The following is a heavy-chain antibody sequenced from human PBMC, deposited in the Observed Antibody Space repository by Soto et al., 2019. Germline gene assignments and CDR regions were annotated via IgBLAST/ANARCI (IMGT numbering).Heavy chain of an antibody. D-gene: IGHD6-13*01. V-gene: IGHV1-8*02. Sequence: GSVKVSCKASGGTFSSYAISWVRQATGQGLEWMGWMNPNSGKTGYAQKFQGRVTMNRNTSISTAYMELRRMRSEDKAVYYCARGSSWFHDAFDIWGQGKMVTVSS. CDR1: GGTFSSYA. CDR3: ARGSSWFHDAFDI. CDR2: MNPNSGKT. J-gene: IGHJ3*02.